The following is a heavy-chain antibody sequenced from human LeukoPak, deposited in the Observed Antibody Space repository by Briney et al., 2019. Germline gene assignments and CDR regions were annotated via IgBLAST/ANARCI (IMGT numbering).Heavy chain of an antibody. CDR2: ITGDVTDT. V-gene: IGHV3-23*01. Sequence: PGGSLRLSCAASGFTFSNFAMSWVRQFPGQGLEWVSSITGDVTDTFYGDSGKGRFTISRGNSKDTLYLQMSGLRVEDTAVYYCAKGPLTSSNYYMDVWGKGTTVTVSS. J-gene: IGHJ6*03. D-gene: IGHD3-9*01. CDR1: GFTFSNFA. CDR3: AKGPLTSSNYYMDV.